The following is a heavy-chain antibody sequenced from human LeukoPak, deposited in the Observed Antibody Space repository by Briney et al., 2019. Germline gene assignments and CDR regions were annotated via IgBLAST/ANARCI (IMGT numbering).Heavy chain of an antibody. CDR2: IIPIIGIV. CDR1: GGTFSRYA. J-gene: IGHJ6*02. D-gene: IGHD5-12*01. CDR3: ARVPSGYTPNANYYYGMDV. V-gene: IGHV1-69*04. Sequence: SVKVSCKASGGTFSRYAISWVRQAPGQGLEWMGRIIPIIGIVNYAQKFQGRVTITADKSTSTAYMELSSLRSEDTAVYYCARVPSGYTPNANYYYGMDVWGQGTTVTVSS.